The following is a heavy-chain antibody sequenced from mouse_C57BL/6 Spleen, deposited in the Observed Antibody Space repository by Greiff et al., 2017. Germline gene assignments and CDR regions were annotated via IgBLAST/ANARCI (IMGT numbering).Heavy chain of an antibody. D-gene: IGHD2-4*01. V-gene: IGHV1-62-2*01. Sequence: QVQLQESGAELVKPGASVKLSCKASGYTFTEYTIHWVKQRSGQGLEWIGWFYPGSGSIKYNEKFKDKATLTADKSSSTVYMELSRLTSEDSAVYFCARHDSHYDDDGEEFDYWGQGTTLTVSS. CDR1: GYTFTEYT. J-gene: IGHJ2*01. CDR2: FYPGSGSI. CDR3: ARHDSHYDDDGEEFDY.